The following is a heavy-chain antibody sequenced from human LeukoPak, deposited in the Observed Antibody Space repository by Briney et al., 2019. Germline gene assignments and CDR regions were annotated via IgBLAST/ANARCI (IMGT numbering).Heavy chain of an antibody. CDR1: GGSISSSSYY. J-gene: IGHJ6*03. Sequence: SETLSLTCTVSGGSISSSSYYWGWIRQPPGKGLEWIGSIYYSGSIYYNPSLKSRVTISVDTSKNQFSLKLSSVTAADTAVYYCASSSSSWYYYYYYMDVWGKGTTVTISS. V-gene: IGHV4-39*01. CDR3: ASSSSSWYYYYYYMDV. CDR2: IYYSGSI. D-gene: IGHD6-13*01.